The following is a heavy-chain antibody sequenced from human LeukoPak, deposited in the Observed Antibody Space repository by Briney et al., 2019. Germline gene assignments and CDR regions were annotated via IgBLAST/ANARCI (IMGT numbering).Heavy chain of an antibody. Sequence: GRSLRLSCAASGFTFDDYAMHWVRQAPGKGLEWVSGISWNSGSIGYADSVKGRFTISRDNAKNSLYLQMNSLRAEDTALCYCAKDGLSSGRGSYGMDVWGQGTTVTVSS. CDR1: GFTFDDYA. CDR3: AKDGLSSGRGSYGMDV. J-gene: IGHJ6*02. V-gene: IGHV3-9*01. CDR2: ISWNSGSI. D-gene: IGHD6-19*01.